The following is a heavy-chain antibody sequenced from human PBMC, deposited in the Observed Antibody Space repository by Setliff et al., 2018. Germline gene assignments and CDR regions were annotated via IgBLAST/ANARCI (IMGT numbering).Heavy chain of an antibody. Sequence: RASVKVSCKASGYTFAGYYMHWVRQAPGQGLEWMGWVSTYNGDTKSAQKFRGRVTMTTDISTSTVYMELRTLRSDDTAVYYCARRPIALAGYRKGAFDIWGQGTMVTVSS. CDR1: GYTFAGYY. V-gene: IGHV1-18*04. CDR3: ARRPIALAGYRKGAFDI. CDR2: VSTYNGDT. J-gene: IGHJ3*02. D-gene: IGHD6-19*01.